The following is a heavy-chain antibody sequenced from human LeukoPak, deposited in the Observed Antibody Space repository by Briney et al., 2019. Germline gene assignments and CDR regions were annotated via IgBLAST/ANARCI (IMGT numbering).Heavy chain of an antibody. CDR3: ARGRRDGYTLYYMDV. D-gene: IGHD5-24*01. V-gene: IGHV4-38-2*02. Sequence: PSETLSLTCTVSGYSISSGYYWGWIRPPPGKGLEWIGSIYHSGSTYYNPSLKSRVTISVDTSKNQFSLKLRSVTAADTAVYYCARGRRDGYTLYYMDVWGKGTTVTVSS. CDR1: GYSISSGYY. J-gene: IGHJ6*03. CDR2: IYHSGST.